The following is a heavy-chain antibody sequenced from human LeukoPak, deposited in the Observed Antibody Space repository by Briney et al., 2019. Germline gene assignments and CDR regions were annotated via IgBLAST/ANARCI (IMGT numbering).Heavy chain of an antibody. Sequence: SETLSLTCTVSGVSISSYYWSWIRQPPGKGLEWIGYIYYSGSTNYNPSLKSRVTISVDTSKNQFSLKLSSVTAADTAVYYCASVLSSSGWCDGWFDPWGQGTLVTVSS. J-gene: IGHJ5*02. CDR1: GVSISSYY. V-gene: IGHV4-59*01. D-gene: IGHD6-19*01. CDR2: IYYSGST. CDR3: ASVLSSSGWCDGWFDP.